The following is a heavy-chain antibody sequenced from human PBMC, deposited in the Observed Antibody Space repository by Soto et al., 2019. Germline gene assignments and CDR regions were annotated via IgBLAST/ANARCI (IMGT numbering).Heavy chain of an antibody. CDR2: INIEGSTT. D-gene: IGHD1-26*01. CDR3: TRDRGGNFYGGLDY. J-gene: IGHJ4*02. Sequence: EVQLVESGGGLVQPGGSLRVSCAASGFTFNHYWMHWVRQAPWKRLVWVSRINIEGSTTDYAESVRGRFAISRDNAKNTMSVEYNSLRGEDTAVYYCTRDRGGNFYGGLDYWGRGPLVTVSP. CDR1: GFTFNHYW. V-gene: IGHV3-74*01.